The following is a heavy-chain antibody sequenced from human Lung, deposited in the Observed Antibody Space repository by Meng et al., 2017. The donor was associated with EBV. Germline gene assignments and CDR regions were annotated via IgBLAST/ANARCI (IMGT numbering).Heavy chain of an antibody. CDR2: ISYDGSNK. V-gene: IGHV3-30-3*01. D-gene: IGHD1-1*01. CDR3: ARGTVFFDY. Sequence: GGSWGGVVQPGRSLRLYCAASGFTFSSYAMHWVRKAPGKGLEWVAVISYDGSNKYYADSVKGRFTISRDNSKNTLYLQMNSLRAEDTAVYYCARGTVFFDYWGQGTLVTVSS. CDR1: GFTFSSYA. J-gene: IGHJ4*02.